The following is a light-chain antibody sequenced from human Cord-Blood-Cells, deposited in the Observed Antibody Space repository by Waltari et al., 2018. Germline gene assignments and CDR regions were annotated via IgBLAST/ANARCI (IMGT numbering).Light chain of an antibody. CDR3: QQYGSSPRVT. J-gene: IGKJ3*01. CDR1: QSVSSSY. Sequence: EIVLTQSPGTLSLSPGERATPSCRASQSVSSSYLAWYQQKPGQAPRLLIYGASSRATGIPDRFSGSGSGTDFTLTISRLEPEDFAVYYCQQYGSSPRVTFGPGTKVDIK. CDR2: GAS. V-gene: IGKV3-20*01.